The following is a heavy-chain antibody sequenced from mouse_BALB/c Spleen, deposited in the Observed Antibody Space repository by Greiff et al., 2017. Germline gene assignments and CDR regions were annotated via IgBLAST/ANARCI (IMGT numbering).Heavy chain of an antibody. CDR2: INPNNGGT. D-gene: IGHD1-2*01. J-gene: IGHJ4*01. Sequence: EVKLVESGPELVKPGASVKISCKTSGYTFTEYTMHWVKQSHGKSLEWIGGINPNNGGTSYNQKFKGKATLTVDKSSSTAYMELRSLTSEDSAVYYCARRGFTTATFYAMDYWGQGTSVTVSS. CDR3: ARRGFTTATFYAMDY. V-gene: IGHV1-18*01. CDR1: GYTFTEYT.